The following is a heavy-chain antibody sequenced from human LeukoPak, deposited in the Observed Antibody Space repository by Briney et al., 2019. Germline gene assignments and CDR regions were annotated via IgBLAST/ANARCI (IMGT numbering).Heavy chain of an antibody. D-gene: IGHD2-21*02. J-gene: IGHJ4*02. V-gene: IGHV1-3*01. CDR3: AREDAYCGGDCLPDY. Sequence: ASVTVSCKASGYTFTSYAMQWVRQAPGQRLEWMGWINAGNGNTKYSQKFQGRVTITRDTSASTAYMELSSLRSEDTAVYYCAREDAYCGGDCLPDYWGQGTLVTVSS. CDR2: INAGNGNT. CDR1: GYTFTSYA.